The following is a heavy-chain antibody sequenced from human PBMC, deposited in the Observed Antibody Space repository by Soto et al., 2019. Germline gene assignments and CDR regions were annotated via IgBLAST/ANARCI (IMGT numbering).Heavy chain of an antibody. Sequence: SETLSLTCSVSGAALNSGNYYWSWIRQVPGKGLEWIGHIYVTGAVDYNPSLRDRITISQDTSESPFSLNLRLVTAADTAVYYCARLRIATNNYKWFDPWGKSTLVTVSS. V-gene: IGHV4-31*03. D-gene: IGHD2-21*01. CDR2: IYVTGAV. J-gene: IGHJ5*02. CDR3: ARLRIATNNYKWFDP. CDR1: GAALNSGNYY.